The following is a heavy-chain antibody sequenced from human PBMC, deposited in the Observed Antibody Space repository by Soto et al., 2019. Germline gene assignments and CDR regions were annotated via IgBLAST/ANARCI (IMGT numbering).Heavy chain of an antibody. J-gene: IGHJ4*02. CDR2: IYSDDNT. Sequence: DVQLVKSGGGLIQPGGSLRLSCAASGITATNGHMSWVRQAPGKGLEWVSVIYSDDNTYYADSVKGRVTISRDSSKNTVYLQINSLIAGDTAVYYCARDWNGDKYFDFWDQGSLVTVSS. D-gene: IGHD4-17*01. CDR3: ARDWNGDKYFDF. V-gene: IGHV3-53*01. CDR1: GITATNGH.